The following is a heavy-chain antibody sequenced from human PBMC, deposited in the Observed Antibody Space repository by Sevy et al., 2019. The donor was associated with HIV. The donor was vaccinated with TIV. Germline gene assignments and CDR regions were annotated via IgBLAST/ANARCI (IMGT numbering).Heavy chain of an antibody. D-gene: IGHD3-10*01. CDR3: ARGIYGSGSRLGLGY. J-gene: IGHJ4*02. CDR2: MRQDGSEK. Sequence: GGSLRLSCAASGFTFSSYWMTWVRQAPGKGLEWVANMRQDGSEKYYVDPVKGRLTISRDNAKNSLYLQKNSLRAEDTAVYYFARGIYGSGSRLGLGYWGQGTLVSVSS. CDR1: GFTFSSYW. V-gene: IGHV3-7*01.